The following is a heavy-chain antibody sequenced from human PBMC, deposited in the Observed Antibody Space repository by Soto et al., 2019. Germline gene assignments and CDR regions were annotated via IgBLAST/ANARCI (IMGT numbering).Heavy chain of an antibody. CDR1: GFTFSSYA. CDR3: AKDPVVPAAIRNAFDI. J-gene: IGHJ3*02. D-gene: IGHD2-2*02. CDR2: ISGSGGST. V-gene: IGHV3-23*01. Sequence: PGGSLRLSCAASGFTFSSYAMSWVRQAPGKGLEWVSAISGSGGSTYYADSVKGRFTISRDNSKNTLYLQMNSLRAEDTAVYYCAKDPVVPAAIRNAFDIWGQGTMVTVS.